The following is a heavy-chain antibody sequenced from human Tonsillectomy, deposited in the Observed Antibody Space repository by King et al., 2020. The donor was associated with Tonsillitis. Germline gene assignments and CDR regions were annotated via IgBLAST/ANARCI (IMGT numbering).Heavy chain of an antibody. J-gene: IGHJ6*02. Sequence: VQLVESGGGVVHPGRSLRLSCAASGFTFSSYGMHWVRQAPGKGLEWVAVISYDGRNKYYADSVKGRFTISRDNSKNTLYLQMNSLRAEDTAVCYCAKVTPPGTTGTTYGMDVWGQGTTVTVSS. CDR1: GFTFSSYG. CDR3: AKVTPPGTTGTTYGMDV. CDR2: ISYDGRNK. D-gene: IGHD1-1*01. V-gene: IGHV3-30*18.